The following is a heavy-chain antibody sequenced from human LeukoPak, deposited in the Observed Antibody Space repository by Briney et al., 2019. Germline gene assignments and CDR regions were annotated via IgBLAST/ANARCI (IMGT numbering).Heavy chain of an antibody. CDR1: GFTFSDYY. V-gene: IGHV3-11*01. Sequence: GGSLRLSCAASGFTFSDYYMSWIRQAPGKGLEGVSYISSSGSTIYYADSVKGRFTISRDNAKSSLYLQMNSLRAEDTAVYYCARVPVVSAKWDSGSYPLWGQGTLVTVSS. J-gene: IGHJ4*02. D-gene: IGHD1-26*01. CDR2: ISSSGSTI. CDR3: ARVPVVSAKWDSGSYPL.